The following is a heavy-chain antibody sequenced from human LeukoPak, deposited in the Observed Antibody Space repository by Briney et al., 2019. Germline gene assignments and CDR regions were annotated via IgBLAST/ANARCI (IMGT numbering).Heavy chain of an antibody. J-gene: IGHJ4*02. D-gene: IGHD4/OR15-4a*01. CDR2: ISSSGSTI. CDR3: ARVVPKKYYFDY. V-gene: IGHV3-11*01. CDR1: GFTFSDYY. Sequence: GGSPRLSCAASGFTFSDYYMSWIRQAPGKGLEWVSYISSSGSTIYYADSVKGRFTISRDNAKNSLYLQMNSLRAEDTAVYYCARVVPKKYYFDYWGQGTLVTVSS.